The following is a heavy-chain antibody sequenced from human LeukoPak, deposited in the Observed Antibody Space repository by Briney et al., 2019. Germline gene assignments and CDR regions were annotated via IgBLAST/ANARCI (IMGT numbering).Heavy chain of an antibody. V-gene: IGHV3-23*01. CDR2: ISGSGGST. J-gene: IGHJ6*02. CDR3: AKDQYYDILTGPKTIYYYYGMDV. CDR1: GFTFSSYA. D-gene: IGHD3-9*01. Sequence: PGGSLRPSCAASGFTFSSYAMSWVRQAPGKGLEWVSAISGSGGSTYYADSVKGRFTISRDNSKNTLYLQMNSLRAEDTAVYYCAKDQYYDILTGPKTIYYYYGMDVWGQGTTVTVSS.